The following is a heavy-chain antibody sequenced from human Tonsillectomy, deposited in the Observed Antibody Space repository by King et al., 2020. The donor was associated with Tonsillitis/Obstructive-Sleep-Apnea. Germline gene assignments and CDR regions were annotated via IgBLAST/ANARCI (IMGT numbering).Heavy chain of an antibody. V-gene: IGHV2-5*02. CDR1: GFSLSSSGVG. D-gene: IGHD2-15*01. CDR2: IYWDDNK. Sequence: ITLKESGPTLVKPTQTLTLTCTFSGFSLSSSGVGVAWIRQPPAKALEWLALIYWDDNKRYSPSLKSRLTITKDTSKNQVVLSMTNMDPVDTATYYCAHTTADIYSDYYYMGVWGKGTTVTVSS. J-gene: IGHJ6*03. CDR3: AHTTADIYSDYYYMGV.